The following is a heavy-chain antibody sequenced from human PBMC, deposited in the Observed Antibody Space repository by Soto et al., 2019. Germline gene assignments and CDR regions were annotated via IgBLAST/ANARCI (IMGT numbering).Heavy chain of an antibody. D-gene: IGHD4-17*01. CDR2: IWYDGSNK. V-gene: IGHV3-33*03. Sequence: EHLVESGGGVVQPGRSLRLSCAASGFTFETYGMHWVRQAPGKGLEWVAVIWYDGSNKYYADSVKGRFTISRDNSKNTVLLQMNSLRGEDTAIYYCARAHYGDYESYYGMDVWGQGTTVTVSS. CDR3: ARAHYGDYESYYGMDV. J-gene: IGHJ6*02. CDR1: GFTFETYG.